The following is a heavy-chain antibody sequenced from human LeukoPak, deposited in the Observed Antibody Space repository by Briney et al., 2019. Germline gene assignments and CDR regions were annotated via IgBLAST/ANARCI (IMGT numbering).Heavy chain of an antibody. D-gene: IGHD6-13*01. CDR2: IIPILGTA. Sequence: SVKVSCKASGGTFSSYAISWVRQAPGQGLEWMGGIIPILGTANYAQKFQGRVTITADESTSTAYMELSSLRSEDTAVYFCASAPRYSSSWPNNWFDPWGQGTLVTVSS. CDR3: ASAPRYSSSWPNNWFDP. CDR1: GGTFSSYA. J-gene: IGHJ5*02. V-gene: IGHV1-69*13.